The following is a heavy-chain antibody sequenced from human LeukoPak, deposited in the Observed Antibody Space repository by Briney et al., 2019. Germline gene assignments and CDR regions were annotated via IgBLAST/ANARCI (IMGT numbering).Heavy chain of an antibody. D-gene: IGHD6-19*01. CDR1: GFTFSSYA. Sequence: GGSLRLSCAASGFTFSSYAMSWVRQAPGKGLEWVSAISGSGGSAYYADSVKGRFTISRDNSKNTLYLQMNSLRAEDTAVYYCAKVPMGDSSGWYYFDYWGQGTLVTVSS. J-gene: IGHJ4*02. CDR3: AKVPMGDSSGWYYFDY. CDR2: ISGSGGSA. V-gene: IGHV3-23*01.